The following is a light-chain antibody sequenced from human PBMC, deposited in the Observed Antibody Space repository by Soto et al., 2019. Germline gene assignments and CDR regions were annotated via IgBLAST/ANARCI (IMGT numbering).Light chain of an antibody. CDR3: AAWDDSRSGRV. CDR2: SNN. V-gene: IGLV1-47*02. Sequence: QSVLTQPPSASGTPGQRVTISCSGSSSNVGSNYVYWYQQHPGTAPKLLIYSNNQRPSGGPDRFSAAKSGTSAALAISGRRSADEDAYYYAAWDDSRSGRVFGGGTKVTVL. J-gene: IGLJ3*02. CDR1: SSNVGSNY.